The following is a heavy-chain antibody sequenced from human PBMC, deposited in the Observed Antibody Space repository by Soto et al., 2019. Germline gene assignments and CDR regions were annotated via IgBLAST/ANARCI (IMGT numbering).Heavy chain of an antibody. J-gene: IGHJ3*01. CDR1: GFTFSHYW. D-gene: IGHD1-26*01. CDR3: ARGDRGAFDL. CDR2: IHSDGSST. Sequence: EVQLLESGGGLVQPGESLRLSCAASGFTFSHYWMHWVRQAPGMGLVWVSRIHSDGSSTTYADSVKGRFTISRDNARNTLYLQMNSLRAEDTAVYYCARGDRGAFDLWGQGTVLTVSS. V-gene: IGHV3-74*01.